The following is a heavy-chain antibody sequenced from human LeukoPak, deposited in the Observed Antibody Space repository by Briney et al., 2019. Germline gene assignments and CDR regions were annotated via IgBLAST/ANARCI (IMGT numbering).Heavy chain of an antibody. Sequence: SQTLSLTCAISGDSVSSNSVTWNWISQSPSRGLEWLGRTYYRSTWYNDYAVSVRGRITVNPDTSKNQFSLHLNSVTPEDTAVYYCARRLTQYDCFDPWGQGILVTVSS. D-gene: IGHD2-2*01. J-gene: IGHJ5*02. V-gene: IGHV6-1*01. CDR1: GDSVSSNSVT. CDR3: ARRLTQYDCFDP. CDR2: TYYRSTWYN.